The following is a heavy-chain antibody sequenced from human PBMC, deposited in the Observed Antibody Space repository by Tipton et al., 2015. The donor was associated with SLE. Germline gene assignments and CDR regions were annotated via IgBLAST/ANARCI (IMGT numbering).Heavy chain of an antibody. CDR2: INHSGST. D-gene: IGHD4-23*01. V-gene: IGHV4-34*01. Sequence: TLSLTCAVYGGSFSGYSWTWIRQPPGKGLEWIGEINHSGSTIYNPSLKSRVTMSIDMSKNQFSLKLSSVTAADTAVYYCARGRVRRLGLNYWGQGTLVTV. CDR1: GGSFSGYS. J-gene: IGHJ4*02. CDR3: ARGRVRRLGLNY.